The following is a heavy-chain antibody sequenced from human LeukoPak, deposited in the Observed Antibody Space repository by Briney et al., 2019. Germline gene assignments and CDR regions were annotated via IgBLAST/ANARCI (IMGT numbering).Heavy chain of an antibody. CDR3: AKAPSFMPYDSSGYFDY. V-gene: IGHV3-23*01. CDR1: GFTFSNYA. J-gene: IGHJ4*02. CDR2: ISGSGGST. Sequence: PGGSLRLSCAASGFTFSNYAMSWVRQAPGKGLEWVSGISGSGGSTYYADSVKGRFTISRDISKNTVYLQMNSLRAEDTAVYYCAKAPSFMPYDSSGYFDYWGQGTLVTVSS. D-gene: IGHD3-22*01.